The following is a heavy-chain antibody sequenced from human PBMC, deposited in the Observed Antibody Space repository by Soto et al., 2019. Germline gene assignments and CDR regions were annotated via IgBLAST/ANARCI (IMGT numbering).Heavy chain of an antibody. Sequence: PGGSLRLSCAVSGFTFSTYEMNWVRHTPGKGLEWVSFIRSSGGTILYADSVKGRFTISRDNAKNSLYLQMNSLRAEDTAVYYCARGLYYFEYWGQGTLVTVSS. CDR3: ARGLYYFEY. D-gene: IGHD3-16*01. J-gene: IGHJ4*02. CDR1: GFTFSTYE. CDR2: IRSSGGTI. V-gene: IGHV3-48*03.